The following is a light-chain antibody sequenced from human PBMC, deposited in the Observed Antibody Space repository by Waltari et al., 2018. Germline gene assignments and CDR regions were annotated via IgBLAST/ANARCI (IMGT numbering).Light chain of an antibody. Sequence: SYELTQPSSMSVSPGHTARITISGNLLDKQYGYWYQQKTVQAPILVIFKDNERTSGIPERFSGSSSGKTVTLTISGVQAEDEADYYCQSADSSGPSVVFGGGTKLT. V-gene: IGLV3-25*03. J-gene: IGLJ2*01. CDR1: LLDKQY. CDR2: KDN. CDR3: QSADSSGPSVV.